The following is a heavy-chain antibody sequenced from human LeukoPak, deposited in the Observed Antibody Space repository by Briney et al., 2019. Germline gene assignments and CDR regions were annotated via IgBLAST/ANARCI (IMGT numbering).Heavy chain of an antibody. D-gene: IGHD6-19*01. CDR3: ARVNPSGISGWYRFDS. CDR1: GYTFTGYY. V-gene: IGHV1-2*06. Sequence: ASVKVSCKASGYTFTGYYMLWVRQAPGRGLEWMGRINPHSGDTNSAQKFQGRVTMTRDTSINTVYMELSRLTSDDTAVYYCARVNPSGISGWYRFDSWGQGTLVTVSS. CDR2: INPHSGDT. J-gene: IGHJ4*02.